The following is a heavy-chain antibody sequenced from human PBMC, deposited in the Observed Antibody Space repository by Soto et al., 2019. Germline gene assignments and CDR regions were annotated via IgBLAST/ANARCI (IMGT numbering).Heavy chain of an antibody. CDR3: AKEQESMRWAIDAFDI. D-gene: IGHD1-26*01. Sequence: EVQLLESGGGLVQPGGSLRLSCEASGFTFSSYAMSWVRQAPGKGLEWVSDISGSGGSTYYADSVKGRFTISRDNSKNALHLELISLRAEKPAVYYCAKEQESMRWAIDAFDIWGQGTMVTVSS. CDR1: GFTFSSYA. J-gene: IGHJ3*02. CDR2: ISGSGGST. V-gene: IGHV3-23*01.